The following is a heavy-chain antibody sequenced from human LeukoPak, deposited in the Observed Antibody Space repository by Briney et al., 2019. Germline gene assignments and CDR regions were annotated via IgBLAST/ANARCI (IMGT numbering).Heavy chain of an antibody. CDR3: AKDPGDKAVDRWFDP. D-gene: IGHD6-19*01. J-gene: IGHJ5*02. CDR2: MVYDGSNE. V-gene: IGHV3-30*18. Sequence: GGSLRLSCAASGFTLSSYSMHWVRQAPGKGLEWVADMVYDGSNEYYADSVKGRFSISRDNAKNSLYLQMSSLRAEDTAVYYCAKDPGDKAVDRWFDPWGQGTLVTVSS. CDR1: GFTLSSYS.